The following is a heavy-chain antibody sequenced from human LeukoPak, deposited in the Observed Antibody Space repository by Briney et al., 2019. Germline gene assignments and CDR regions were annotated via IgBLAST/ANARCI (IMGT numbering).Heavy chain of an antibody. CDR3: ARQSLAASGLDS. Sequence: GGSLRLSCAVSGFTFSAYHMHWVRQAPGKGLDWVAVVKDDGSYTSYAASVKGRFTISRDNSRNTVVLQMNSLSVDDTAIYYCARQSLAASGLDSWGQGMLVTVSS. D-gene: IGHD6-13*01. CDR1: GFTFSAYH. CDR2: VKDDGSYT. V-gene: IGHV3-30*04. J-gene: IGHJ4*02.